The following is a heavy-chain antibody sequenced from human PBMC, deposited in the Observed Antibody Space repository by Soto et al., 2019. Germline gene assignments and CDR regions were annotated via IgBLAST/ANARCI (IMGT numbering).Heavy chain of an antibody. CDR1: GFTFSSYA. D-gene: IGHD3-10*01. Sequence: EVQLSGSGGGLVQPGGSLRLSCAASGFTFSSYAMSWVRQAPGKGLEWVSAISGSSTSTYYSNSVKGRFTISRDNTQNTLYLQMNSLRAEDTAVYYCAKDPSSGFAMENYFDYWGQGTRVTVSS. CDR3: AKDPSSGFAMENYFDY. J-gene: IGHJ4*02. CDR2: ISGSSTST. V-gene: IGHV3-23*01.